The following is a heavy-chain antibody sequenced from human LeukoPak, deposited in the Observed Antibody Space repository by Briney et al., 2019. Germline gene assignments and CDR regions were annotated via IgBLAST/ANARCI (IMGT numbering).Heavy chain of an antibody. V-gene: IGHV3-7*01. D-gene: IGHD1-7*01. Sequence: PGGSLRLSCAASGFTLSAYWMSWVRLAPGKGLEWVANIKKDGSEKWYVDSVEGRFTISRDHAKNSLYLQMNSLRVADTAVYYCVRSGTSASFDYWGQRTLVTVSS. CDR3: VRSGTSASFDY. CDR2: IKKDGSEK. CDR1: GFTLSAYW. J-gene: IGHJ4*02.